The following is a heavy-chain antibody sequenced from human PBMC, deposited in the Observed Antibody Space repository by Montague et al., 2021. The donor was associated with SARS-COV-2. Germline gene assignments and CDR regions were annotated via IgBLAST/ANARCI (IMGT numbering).Heavy chain of an antibody. J-gene: IGHJ4*02. D-gene: IGHD3-22*01. CDR3: ARGRQHINMVVVVVTGGEYYFDF. CDR1: DGSFSDYS. CDR2: INHRGST. Sequence: SETLSLTCAVYDGSFSDYSWTWIRQPPGKGLEWIGEINHRGSTNYNPSLESRVTILVDTSKNQFSLKMTSVTAADTAVYYCARGRQHINMVVVVVTGGEYYFDFWGQGTLVAVSS. V-gene: IGHV4-34*01.